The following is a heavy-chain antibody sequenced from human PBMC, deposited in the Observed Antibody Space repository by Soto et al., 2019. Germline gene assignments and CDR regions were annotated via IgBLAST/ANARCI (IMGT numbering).Heavy chain of an antibody. V-gene: IGHV2-5*01. J-gene: IGHJ4*02. CDR3: AHSGRGYNWNYFYTYFDY. CDR1: GFSLSPSGVG. Sequence: SGPTLVQPTQTLTLTCTFSGFSLSPSGVGVGWIRQPPGKALEWLALIYWNDDKRYSPSLKSRLTITKDTSKNQVVLTMTNMDPVDTATYYCAHSGRGYNWNYFYTYFDYWGQGTLVTVSS. D-gene: IGHD1-7*01. CDR2: IYWNDDK.